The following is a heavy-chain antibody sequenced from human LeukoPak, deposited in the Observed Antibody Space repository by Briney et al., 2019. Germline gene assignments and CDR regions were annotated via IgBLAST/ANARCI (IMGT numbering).Heavy chain of an antibody. V-gene: IGHV3-7*03. CDR2: IKQDGSEK. CDR1: RFTFSSYW. CDR3: ARARGGYDFDY. Sequence: GGSLRLSCAASRFTFSSYWMSWVRQAPGKGLEWVANIKQDGSEKYYVDSVKGRFTISRDNAKSSLYPQLNSLRAEDTAVYYCARARGGYDFDYWGQGTLVTVSS. J-gene: IGHJ4*02. D-gene: IGHD5-12*01.